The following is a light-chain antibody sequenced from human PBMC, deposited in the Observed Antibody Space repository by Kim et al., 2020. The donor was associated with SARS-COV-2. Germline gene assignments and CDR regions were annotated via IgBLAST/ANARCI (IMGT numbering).Light chain of an antibody. CDR1: SLRRYY. J-gene: IGLJ1*01. V-gene: IGLV3-19*01. CDR2: SYD. Sequence: SSELTQDPAVSVTLGQTVRITCQGDSLRRYYASWYQQKPGQALILVFYSYDTRPSGIPDRFSGSTSGNTASLTITGAQAEDEADYYCNSRDGNGDQFVFG. CDR3: NSRDGNGDQFV.